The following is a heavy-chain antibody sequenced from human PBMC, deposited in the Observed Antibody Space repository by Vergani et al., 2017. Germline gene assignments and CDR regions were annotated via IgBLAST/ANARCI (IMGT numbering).Heavy chain of an antibody. CDR3: AKGYYYESSGYFPPTFDY. J-gene: IGHJ4*02. CDR1: GFTFSSYA. D-gene: IGHD3-22*01. CDR2: ISGRGGST. Sequence: EVQLLEPGGGLVQPGGSLRLSCAASGFTFSSYAMSGVRQAPGKGLEWVSAISGRGGSTYYADSVKGRFTISRDNSKNTLYLQMKSLRAEDTAVYYCAKGYYYESSGYFPPTFDYWGQGTLVTVSS. V-gene: IGHV3-23*01.